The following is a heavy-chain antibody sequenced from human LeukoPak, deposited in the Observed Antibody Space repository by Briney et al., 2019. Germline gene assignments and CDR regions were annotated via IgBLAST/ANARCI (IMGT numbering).Heavy chain of an antibody. Sequence: EASVKVSCKVSGYTLTELSMHWVRQAPGKGLEWMGGFDPEDGETIYAQKFQGRVTMTEDTSTDTAYMELSSLRSEDTAVYYCATEIWGARLKIVVVPAASQAAFDIWGQGTMVTVSS. CDR3: ATEIWGARLKIVVVPAASQAAFDI. D-gene: IGHD2-2*01. V-gene: IGHV1-24*01. CDR2: FDPEDGET. J-gene: IGHJ3*02. CDR1: GYTLTELS.